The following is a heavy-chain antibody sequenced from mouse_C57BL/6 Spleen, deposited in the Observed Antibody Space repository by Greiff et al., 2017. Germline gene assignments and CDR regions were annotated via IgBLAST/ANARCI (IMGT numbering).Heavy chain of an antibody. CDR3: ARILVTTVAMDY. CDR1: GYTFTSYW. V-gene: IGHV1-64*01. J-gene: IGHJ4*01. D-gene: IGHD2-2*01. CDR2: IHPNSGST. Sequence: QVQLQQPGAELVKPGASVKLSCKASGYTFTSYWMHWVKQRPGQGLEWIGMIHPNSGSTNYNEKFKIKATLTVDKSSSTAYMQLSSLTSEDSAVYYCARILVTTVAMDYWGQGTSVTVSS.